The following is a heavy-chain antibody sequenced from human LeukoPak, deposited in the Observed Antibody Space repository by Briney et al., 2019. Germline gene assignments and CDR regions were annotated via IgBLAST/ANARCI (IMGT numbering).Heavy chain of an antibody. J-gene: IGHJ4*02. D-gene: IGHD6-19*01. Sequence: SVKVSCKASGGTFTSYAISWVRQAPGQGLEWMGGIIPIFGTANYAQKFQGRVTITADASTSTAYMELSRLRSEDTAVYYCARDHESSGWNFDYWGQGTLVTVSS. CDR2: IIPIFGTA. V-gene: IGHV1-69*01. CDR1: GGTFTSYA. CDR3: ARDHESSGWNFDY.